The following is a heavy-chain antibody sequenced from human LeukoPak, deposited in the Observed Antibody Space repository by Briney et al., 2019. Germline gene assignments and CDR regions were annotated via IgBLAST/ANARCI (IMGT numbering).Heavy chain of an antibody. CDR3: ARDNRVVVMSGYYFDY. Sequence: GASVKVSCKASGYTFTSYYMHWVRQAPGQGLEWMGIINPSGGSTSYAQKFQGRVTMTRDTSTSTVYMELSSLRSEDTAVYYCARDNRVVVMSGYYFDYWGQGTLVTVSS. D-gene: IGHD3-22*01. CDR2: INPSGGST. V-gene: IGHV1-46*01. CDR1: GYTFTSYY. J-gene: IGHJ4*02.